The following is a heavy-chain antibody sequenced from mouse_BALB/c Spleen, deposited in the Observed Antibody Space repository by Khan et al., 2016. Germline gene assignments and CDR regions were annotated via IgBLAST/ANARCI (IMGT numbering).Heavy chain of an antibody. Sequence: EVQLVESGGGLVQPKGSLKLSCAASGFTFNTYAMDWVRQAPGKGLEWVARIRTNSNNLSPYYADSVKDRFTISRDDSQSMLYLQMNNLKTEDTAMYYCVRQNLRWYFDVWGAGTTVTVSS. CDR3: VRQNLRWYFDV. CDR1: GFTFNTYA. J-gene: IGHJ1*01. D-gene: IGHD1-1*01. CDR2: IRTNSNNLSP. V-gene: IGHV10-1*02.